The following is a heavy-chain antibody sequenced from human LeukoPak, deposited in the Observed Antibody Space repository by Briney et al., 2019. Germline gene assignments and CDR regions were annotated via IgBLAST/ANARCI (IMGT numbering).Heavy chain of an antibody. J-gene: IGHJ6*02. V-gene: IGHV1-18*01. CDR1: GYTFTSYG. Sequence: GASVTVSCKASGYTFTSYGISWVRQAPGQGLEWMGWISAYNGNTNYAQKLQGRVTMTTDTSTSTAYMELRSLRSDDTAVYYCARDWFVVVTAISRALGREYYYYGMDVWGQGTTVTVSS. CDR2: ISAYNGNT. CDR3: ARDWFVVVTAISRALGREYYYYGMDV. D-gene: IGHD2-21*02.